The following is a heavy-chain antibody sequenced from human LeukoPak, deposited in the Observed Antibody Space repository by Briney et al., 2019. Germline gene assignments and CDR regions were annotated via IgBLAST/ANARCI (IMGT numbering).Heavy chain of an antibody. Sequence: GGSLRLSCAASGFIFSNYGMHWVRQAPGKGLEWVSLIYSGGGTFYADSVKGRFTISRDNAKNSLFLQMKNLGTEDTAVYYCATQGYCSSTSCPSAPLDYWGQGTLVTVSS. CDR3: ATQGYCSSTSCPSAPLDY. D-gene: IGHD2-2*01. V-gene: IGHV3-NL1*01. J-gene: IGHJ4*02. CDR2: IYSGGGT. CDR1: GFIFSNYG.